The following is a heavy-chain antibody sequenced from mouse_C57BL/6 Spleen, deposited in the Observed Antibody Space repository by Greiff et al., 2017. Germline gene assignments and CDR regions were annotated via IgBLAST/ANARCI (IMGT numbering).Heavy chain of an antibody. CDR3: ARRYYYARDY. V-gene: IGHV1-82*01. J-gene: IGHJ4*01. CDR1: GYAFSSSW. Sequence: VQLQQSGPELVKPGASVKISCKASGYAFSSSWMNWVKQRPGKGLEWIGRIYPGDGDTNYNGKFKGQATLTADKSSSTAYMQLSSLTSEDSAVYFGARRYYYARDYWGQGTSVTVSS. CDR2: IYPGDGDT.